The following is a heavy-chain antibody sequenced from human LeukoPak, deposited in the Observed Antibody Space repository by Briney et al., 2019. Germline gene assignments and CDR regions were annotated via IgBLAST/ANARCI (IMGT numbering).Heavy chain of an antibody. V-gene: IGHV3-74*03. CDR1: GFTFSSYW. J-gene: IGHJ4*01. CDR2: INTDGSST. Sequence: GGSLRLSCAASGFTFSSYWMHWVRQAPGKGLVWVSRINTDGSSTTYADSVKGRFTISRDNAKNTLYLQVSSLRAEDTAVYYCARETTRGRSPFDYWGKGTLVTVSS. D-gene: IGHD1-14*01. CDR3: ARETTRGRSPFDY.